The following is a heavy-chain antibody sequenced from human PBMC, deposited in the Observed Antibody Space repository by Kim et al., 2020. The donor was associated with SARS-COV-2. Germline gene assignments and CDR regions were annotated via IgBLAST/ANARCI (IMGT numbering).Heavy chain of an antibody. CDR1: GFTFSSYG. V-gene: IGHV3-30*03. J-gene: IGHJ5*02. CDR3: IVVVVAAYNWFDP. CDR2: ISYDGSNK. Sequence: GGSLRLSCAASGFTFSSYGMHWVRQAPGKGLEWVAVISYDGSNKYYADSVKGRFTISRDNSKNTLYLQMNSLRAEDTAVYYCIVVVVAAYNWFDPWGQGTLVTVSS. D-gene: IGHD2-15*01.